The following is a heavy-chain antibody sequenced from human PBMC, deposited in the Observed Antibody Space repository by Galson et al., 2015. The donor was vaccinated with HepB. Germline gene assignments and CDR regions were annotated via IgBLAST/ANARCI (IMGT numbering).Heavy chain of an antibody. CDR3: AKDEGRWELLVYYYYGMGV. J-gene: IGHJ6*02. V-gene: IGHV3-30*18. D-gene: IGHD1-26*01. CDR2: TSYDGSKK. Sequence: SLRLSCAASGFTFKTYGMHWVRQAPGKGLEWVAVTSYDGSKKYYADSVKGRFTISRDNSKNTLYLQMNSLRTDDTAVYYCAKDEGRWELLVYYYYGMGVWGQGTTVTVSS. CDR1: GFTFKTYG.